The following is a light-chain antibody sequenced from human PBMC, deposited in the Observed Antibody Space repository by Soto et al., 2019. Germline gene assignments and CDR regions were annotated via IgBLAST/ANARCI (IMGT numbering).Light chain of an antibody. CDR2: EVS. V-gene: IGLV2-14*01. J-gene: IGLJ1*01. Sequence: QSVLTQPASVSGSPGQSITISCTGTSSDVGGYKYVSWYQQHPGKAPKLMIYEVSNRPSGVSNRFSGSKSGNTASLTISGLQADDEADYYCNSYAGDIIRFVFGTGTKLTVL. CDR1: SSDVGGYKY. CDR3: NSYAGDIIRFV.